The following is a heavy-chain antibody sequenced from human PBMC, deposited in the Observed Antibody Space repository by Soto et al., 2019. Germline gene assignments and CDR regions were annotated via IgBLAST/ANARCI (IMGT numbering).Heavy chain of an antibody. D-gene: IGHD4-17*01. CDR3: AREYGDYSFFDY. J-gene: IGHJ4*02. V-gene: IGHV1-18*01. Sequence: GASVKVSCKASGYTFTSYGISWVRQAPGQGLEWMGWISTYSGNTNYAQKLQGRVTMTTDTSTSTVYMELRSLRSDDTALYYCAREYGDYSFFDYWGQGTLVTVSS. CDR1: GYTFTSYG. CDR2: ISTYSGNT.